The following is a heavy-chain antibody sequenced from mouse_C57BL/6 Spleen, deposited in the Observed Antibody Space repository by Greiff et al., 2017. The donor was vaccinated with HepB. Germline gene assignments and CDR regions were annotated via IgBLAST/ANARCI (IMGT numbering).Heavy chain of an antibody. CDR3: ARGDYYYGSSPLGY. CDR2: IYPSDSET. V-gene: IGHV1-61*01. J-gene: IGHJ2*01. D-gene: IGHD1-1*01. Sequence: VQLQQPGAELVRPGSSVKLSCKASGYTFTSYWMDWVKQRPGQGLEWIGNIYPSDSETHYNQKFKDKATLTVDKSSSTAYMQLSSLTSEDSAVYYCARGDYYYGSSPLGYWGQGTTLTVSS. CDR1: GYTFTSYW.